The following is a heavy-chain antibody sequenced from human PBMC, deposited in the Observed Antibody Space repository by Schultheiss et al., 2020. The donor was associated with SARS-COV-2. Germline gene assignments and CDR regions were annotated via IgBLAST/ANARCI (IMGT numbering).Heavy chain of an antibody. J-gene: IGHJ5*02. CDR2: IYTSGST. D-gene: IGHD3-3*01. CDR1: GGSISSYY. Sequence: GSLRLSCTVSGGSISSYYWSWIRQPAGKGLEWIGRIYTSGSTNYNPSLKSRVTISVDTSKNQFSLKLSSMTAADTAVYYCARARSDFWSGYAGDWFDPWGQGTLVTVSS. CDR3: ARARSDFWSGYAGDWFDP. V-gene: IGHV4-4*07.